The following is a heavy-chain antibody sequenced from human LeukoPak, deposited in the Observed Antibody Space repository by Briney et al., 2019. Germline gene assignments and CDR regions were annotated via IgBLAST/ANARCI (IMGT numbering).Heavy chain of an antibody. J-gene: IGHJ5*02. CDR2: IKQDGSET. CDR1: GFTFSSYW. CDR3: ARLGGDNWFDP. Sequence: PGGSVRLSCGASGFTFSSYWMSWVRQAPGKGLEWVANIKQDGSETYYVDSMKGRFTISRDNAKNSLYLQMISLRAEDTAVYYCARLGGDNWFDPWGQGTLVTVSS. V-gene: IGHV3-7*02.